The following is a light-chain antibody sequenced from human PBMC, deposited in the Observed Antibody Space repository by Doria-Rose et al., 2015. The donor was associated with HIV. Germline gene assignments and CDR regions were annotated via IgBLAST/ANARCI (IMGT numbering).Light chain of an antibody. V-gene: IGLV1-40*01. Sequence: QTVVTQEPSVSEAPGQRVTISCTGSSSNIGAGYDVHWYQQLPGTAPKLRIYDHINRHSVVTDRISDSKSGTSAALAITGLQAEDEADYYCQSYDSSLSGYVFGTGTKVTVL. CDR1: SSNIGAGYD. CDR3: QSYDSSLSGYV. CDR2: DHI. J-gene: IGLJ1*01.